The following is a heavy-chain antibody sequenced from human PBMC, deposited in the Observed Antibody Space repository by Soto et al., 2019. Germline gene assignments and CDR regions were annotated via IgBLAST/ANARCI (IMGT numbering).Heavy chain of an antibody. D-gene: IGHD1-26*01. Sequence: GGPLRLSCAVSGLTFSRYAMSWVRQAPGKGLEWVSAIINTGGDTLYADSVKARFTISRDNFKNTLYLQMNSLRAEDAAIYYCAKASGESYPESRVFDQWGQGTRVTVSS. CDR2: IINTGGDT. CDR3: AKASGESYPESRVFDQ. J-gene: IGHJ4*02. CDR1: GLTFSRYA. V-gene: IGHV3-23*01.